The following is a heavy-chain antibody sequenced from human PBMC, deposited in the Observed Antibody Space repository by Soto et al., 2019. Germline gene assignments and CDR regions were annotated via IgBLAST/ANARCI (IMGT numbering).Heavy chain of an antibody. V-gene: IGHV3-30-3*01. J-gene: IGHJ4*02. CDR2: ISYDGSNN. CDR3: ARELYSCGAECPYYMDY. Sequence: PGGSLRLSCAASGFTFSSYAMHWVRQAPGKGLEWVAVISYDGSNNYYADSVKGRFTISRDNSKNTLYLQMNSLRAEDTAVYYCARELYSCGAECPYYMDYWGQGTPVTVS. D-gene: IGHD2-21*01. CDR1: GFTFSSYA.